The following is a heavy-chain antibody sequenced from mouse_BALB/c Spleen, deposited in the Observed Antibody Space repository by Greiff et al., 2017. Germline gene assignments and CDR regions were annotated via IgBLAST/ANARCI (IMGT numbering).Heavy chain of an antibody. CDR3: ARSGGNYLAWFAY. J-gene: IGHJ3*01. V-gene: IGHV1-4*02. Sequence: VQLQQSAAELARPGASVKMSCKASGYTFTSYTMHWVKQRPGQGLEWIGYINPSSGYTEYNQKFKDKTTLTADKSSSTAYMQLSSLTSEDSAVYYCARSGGNYLAWFAYWGQGTLVTVSA. CDR2: INPSSGYT. D-gene: IGHD2-1*01. CDR1: GYTFTSYT.